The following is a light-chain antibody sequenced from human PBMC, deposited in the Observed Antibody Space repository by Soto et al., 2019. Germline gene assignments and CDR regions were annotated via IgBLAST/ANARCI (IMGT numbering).Light chain of an antibody. Sequence: EIVLTQSPATLSLSPGERATLSCRASQSVSSYLAWFQQVPGQAPRLLIYDASNRATGIPARFSGSGSGTDFTLTISSLEPEDFATYCCQQTSAAPFTFGPGTKVDIK. CDR3: QQTSAAPFT. CDR2: DAS. CDR1: QSVSSY. V-gene: IGKV3-11*01. J-gene: IGKJ3*01.